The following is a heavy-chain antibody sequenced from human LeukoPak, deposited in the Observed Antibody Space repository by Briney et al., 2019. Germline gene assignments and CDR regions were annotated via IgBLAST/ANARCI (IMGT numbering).Heavy chain of an antibody. CDR3: ARGDPIYDFWSGGDY. V-gene: IGHV3-48*01. CDR1: GFTFNSYA. CDR2: ISSSSNVI. Sequence: PGGSLRLSCAASGFTFNSYAFNWVCQAPGKGLEGVSYISSSSNVIYYTDSVKGRFTISRDNARNLLSLQMNSLRAEDTAVYYCARGDPIYDFWSGGDYWGQGSLVTVSS. J-gene: IGHJ4*02. D-gene: IGHD3-3*01.